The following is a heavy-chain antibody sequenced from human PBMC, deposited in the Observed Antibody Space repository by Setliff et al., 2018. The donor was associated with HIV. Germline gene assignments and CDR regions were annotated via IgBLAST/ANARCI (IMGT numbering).Heavy chain of an antibody. Sequence: GASVKVSCKASGYTFTSYGISWVRQAPGQGLEWMGGIIPIFGTTNYAQKFQGRVTITADESTSTAYMELSSLRSEDTAMYYCANGYSSGWYLVTAFDIWGQGTMVTVSS. CDR2: IIPIFGTT. CDR1: GYTFTSYG. V-gene: IGHV1-69*13. CDR3: ANGYSSGWYLVTAFDI. J-gene: IGHJ3*02. D-gene: IGHD6-19*01.